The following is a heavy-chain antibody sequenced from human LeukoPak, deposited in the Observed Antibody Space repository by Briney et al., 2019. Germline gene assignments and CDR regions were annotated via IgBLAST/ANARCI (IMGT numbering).Heavy chain of an antibody. CDR3: ARISYYGAGGVFDP. D-gene: IGHD3-16*01. J-gene: IGHJ5*02. V-gene: IGHV4-28*05. Sequence: PSETLSLTCAVSGYSISSSNWWGWIRQPPGKGLEWIGYIYYSGSIYYNPSLKSRVTMSVDTSKNQFSLKLSSVTAVDTAVYYRARISYYGAGGVFDPWGQGTLVTVSS. CDR1: GYSISSSNW. CDR2: IYYSGSI.